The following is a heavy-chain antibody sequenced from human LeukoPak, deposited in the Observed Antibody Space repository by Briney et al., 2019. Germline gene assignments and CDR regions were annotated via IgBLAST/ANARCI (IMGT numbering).Heavy chain of an antibody. J-gene: IGHJ4*02. CDR1: GFTFSYYG. V-gene: IGHV3-33*01. CDR2: IWYDGSNK. D-gene: IGHD3-10*01. Sequence: PGRSLRLSCAASGFTFSYYGMHWVRQAPGKGLEWVANIWYDGSNKYYADSVKGRFTISRDNSKNTLNLQMNSLRADDTAVYFCVRDSSGDSSGRPSLDYWGQGTLVAVSS. CDR3: VRDSSGDSSGRPSLDY.